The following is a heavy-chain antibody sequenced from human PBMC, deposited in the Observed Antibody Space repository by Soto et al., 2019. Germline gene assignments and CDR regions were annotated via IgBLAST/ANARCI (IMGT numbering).Heavy chain of an antibody. J-gene: IGHJ2*01. D-gene: IGHD6-19*01. Sequence: EVQLVQSGPEVKKPVESLKISCKASGYSFSSYWIGWVRQMPGKGLELMGIIYPGDSETRYNQAFQGQVTISVDKSITPASLQWSSLQASDTAMYYCARHSGLLALANSRWFFDLLCRGTLGTVSS. CDR2: IYPGDSET. CDR3: ARHSGLLALANSRWFFDL. CDR1: GYSFSSYW. V-gene: IGHV5-51*01.